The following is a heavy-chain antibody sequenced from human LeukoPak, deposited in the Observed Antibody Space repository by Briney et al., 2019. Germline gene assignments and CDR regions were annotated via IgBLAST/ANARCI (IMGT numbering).Heavy chain of an antibody. CDR2: ISGSGGST. Sequence: PGGSLRLSCAASGFTFSSYAMSWVRQAPGKGLEWVSAISGSGGSTYYADSVKGRFTISRDNSKNTLYLQMNSLRAEDTAVYYCAKGARGYCSSTSCPLPSDYWGQGTLVTVSS. V-gene: IGHV3-23*01. J-gene: IGHJ4*02. CDR3: AKGARGYCSSTSCPLPSDY. CDR1: GFTFSSYA. D-gene: IGHD2-2*01.